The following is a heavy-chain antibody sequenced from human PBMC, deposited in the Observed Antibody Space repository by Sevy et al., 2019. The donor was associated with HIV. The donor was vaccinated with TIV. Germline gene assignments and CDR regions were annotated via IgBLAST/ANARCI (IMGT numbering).Heavy chain of an antibody. CDR1: GYIFTGYY. J-gene: IGHJ1*01. CDR2: INPNSGDT. D-gene: IGHD4-17*01. Sequence: ASVKVSCKASGYIFTGYYMHWMRQAPGQGPEWMGWINPNSGDTNYAQKFQGRVTMTRDTSTTTAYMELSRLRSDDTAVYYCARGGYGGNSWWEYFQLWGQGTLVTVSS. V-gene: IGHV1-2*02. CDR3: ARGGYGGNSWWEYFQL.